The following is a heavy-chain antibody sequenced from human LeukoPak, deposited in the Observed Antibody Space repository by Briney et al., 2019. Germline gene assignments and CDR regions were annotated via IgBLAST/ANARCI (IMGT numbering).Heavy chain of an antibody. CDR1: GFTFSSYE. J-gene: IGHJ4*02. V-gene: IGHV3-48*03. Sequence: GGSLRLXCAASGFTFSSYEMNWVRQAPGKGLEWVSYISSSGRNIYYAESVKGRFTISRDNAKNSLYLQMNSLRAEDTAVYYCASYRYYYDSSGYHIYWGQGTLVTVSS. D-gene: IGHD3-22*01. CDR2: ISSSGRNI. CDR3: ASYRYYYDSSGYHIY.